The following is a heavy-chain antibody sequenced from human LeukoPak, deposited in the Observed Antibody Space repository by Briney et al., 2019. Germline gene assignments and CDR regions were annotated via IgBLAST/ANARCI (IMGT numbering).Heavy chain of an antibody. J-gene: IGHJ4*02. CDR1: GFTFSSYW. D-gene: IGHD6-19*01. Sequence: GGSLRLSCAASGFTFSSYWMHWVRQAPGKGLVWVSRINSDGSSTSYADSVKGRFTISRDNDKNTLYLQMNSLRAEDTAVYYCARAVAGSFPDYWGQGTLVTVSS. V-gene: IGHV3-74*01. CDR2: INSDGSST. CDR3: ARAVAGSFPDY.